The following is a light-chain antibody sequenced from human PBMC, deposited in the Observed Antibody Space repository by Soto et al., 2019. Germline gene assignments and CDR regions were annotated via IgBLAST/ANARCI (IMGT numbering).Light chain of an antibody. Sequence: QSVLTQPPSASGTPGQRVTISCSGSSSNIGSNTVNWYQQLPEMAPKLLIYTNNQRPLGIPDRFSGSKSGTSASLAISGLQSDDEADYYCAVWDDSLNGWVFGGGTKLTVL. J-gene: IGLJ3*02. V-gene: IGLV1-44*01. CDR2: TNN. CDR3: AVWDDSLNGWV. CDR1: SSNIGSNT.